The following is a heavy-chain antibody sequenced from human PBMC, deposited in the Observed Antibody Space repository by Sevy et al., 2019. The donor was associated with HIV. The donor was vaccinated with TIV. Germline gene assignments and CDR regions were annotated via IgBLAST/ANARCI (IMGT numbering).Heavy chain of an antibody. Sequence: SETLSLTCTVSGGSISTNSYYWGWIRQPPGKGLVWMVTIHYSGSTYYNPSLKSRVTISVDTSKDQFSLKLTSVTAADTSVYYCARVSWYSSGWLWFDNWGQGTLVTVSS. CDR2: IHYSGST. J-gene: IGHJ5*02. V-gene: IGHV4-39*01. CDR1: GGSISTNSYY. D-gene: IGHD6-25*01. CDR3: ARVSWYSSGWLWFDN.